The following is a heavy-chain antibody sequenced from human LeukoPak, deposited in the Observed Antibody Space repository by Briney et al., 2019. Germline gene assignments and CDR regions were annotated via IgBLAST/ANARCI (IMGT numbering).Heavy chain of an antibody. CDR2: IYYSGST. V-gene: IGHV4-39*01. D-gene: IGHD2-2*01. Sequence: SETLSLTCTVSGGSISSSSYYWGWIRQPPGKGLEWIGSIYYSGSTYYNPSLKSRVTISEDTSKNQFSLKLSSVTAADTAVYYCARPQEYQLLYDAFDIWGQGTMVTVSS. CDR3: ARPQEYQLLYDAFDI. CDR1: GGSISSSSYY. J-gene: IGHJ3*02.